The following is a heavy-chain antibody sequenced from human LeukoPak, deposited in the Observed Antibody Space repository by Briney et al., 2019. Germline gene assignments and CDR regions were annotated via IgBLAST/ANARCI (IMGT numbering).Heavy chain of an antibody. CDR2: ISYDGSNK. CDR3: ARAGACTNGVCYYYYGMDV. J-gene: IGHJ6*02. CDR1: GFTFSSYA. D-gene: IGHD2-8*01. Sequence: PGRSLRLSCAASGFTFSSYAMHWVRQAPGKGLEWVAVISYDGSNKYYADSVKGRFTISRDNSKNTLYLQMNSLRAEGTAVYYCARAGACTNGVCYYYYGMDVWGQGTTVTVSS. V-gene: IGHV3-30-3*01.